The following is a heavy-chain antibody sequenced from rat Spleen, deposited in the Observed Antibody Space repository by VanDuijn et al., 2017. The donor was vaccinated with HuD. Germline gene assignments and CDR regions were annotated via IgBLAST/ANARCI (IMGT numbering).Heavy chain of an antibody. CDR2: ISYDGGST. CDR3: AKDGIRGTKFDY. Sequence: EVQLVKSGGGLVQPGRSLKLSCAASGFTFSYYAMAWVRQAPNKGLEWVGTISYDGGSTYYRDSVKGRFTISRDNAKSSLYLQMDSLRSEDTATYYCAKDGIRGTKFDYWGQGVMVTVSS. J-gene: IGHJ2*01. V-gene: IGHV5-20*01. D-gene: IGHD4-3*01. CDR1: GFTFSYYA.